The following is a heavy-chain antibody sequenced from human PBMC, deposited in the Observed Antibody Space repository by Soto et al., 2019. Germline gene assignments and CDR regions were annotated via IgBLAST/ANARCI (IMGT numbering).Heavy chain of an antibody. Sequence: QVQLQESGPGLVKPSQTLSLTCTVSGGSISSGDYYWSWIRQPPGKGLEWIGYIYYSGSTYYNPSLKSRVTISVDTSTNQSTLKLSSVTAADTAVYYCARVAYCGGDCANWFDPWGQGTLVTVSS. CDR1: GGSISSGDYY. CDR2: IYYSGST. D-gene: IGHD2-21*02. CDR3: ARVAYCGGDCANWFDP. V-gene: IGHV4-30-4*01. J-gene: IGHJ5*02.